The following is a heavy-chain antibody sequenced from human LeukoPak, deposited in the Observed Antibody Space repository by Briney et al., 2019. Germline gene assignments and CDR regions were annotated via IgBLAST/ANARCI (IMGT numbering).Heavy chain of an antibody. J-gene: IGHJ6*02. CDR2: IYYSGST. Sequence: PSQTLSLTCTVSGGSISSGGYYWSWIRQHPGKGLEWIGYIYYSGSTYYNPSLKSRVTISVDTSKNQFSLKLSSVTAADTAVYYCARGKAHGPYYYGMDVWGQGTTVTVSS. CDR1: GGSISSGGYY. V-gene: IGHV4-31*03. CDR3: ARGKAHGPYYYGMDV.